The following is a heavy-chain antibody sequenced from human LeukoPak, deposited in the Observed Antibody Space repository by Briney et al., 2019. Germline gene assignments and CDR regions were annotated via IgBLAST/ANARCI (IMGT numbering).Heavy chain of an antibody. CDR2: ISWNSGSI. J-gene: IGHJ4*02. CDR3: AKDLTYSSSWYELDY. V-gene: IGHV3-9*01. D-gene: IGHD6-13*01. CDR1: GFTLDDYA. Sequence: PGGSLRLSCAASGFTLDDYAMHWVRQAPGKGLEWVSGISWNSGSIGYADSVKGRFTISRDNAKNSLYLQMNSLRAEDTALYYCAKDLTYSSSWYELDYWGQGTLVTVSS.